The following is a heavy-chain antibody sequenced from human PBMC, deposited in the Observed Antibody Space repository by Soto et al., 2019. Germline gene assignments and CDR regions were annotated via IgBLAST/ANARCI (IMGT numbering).Heavy chain of an antibody. V-gene: IGHV1-69*12. D-gene: IGHD2-2*01. CDR3: ARDKGRQQVGGNYYYNMDV. CDR1: GGTFRTSA. J-gene: IGHJ6*01. CDR2: IMPVFPTA. Sequence: QVQLVQSGAEVKKPGSSVKVSCKTSGGTFRTSAISWVRQAPGQGLEWMGGIMPVFPTADYAQKFQGRVTITAAESTSTAYVELSSLQSEDTAVDYWARDKGRQQVGGNYYYNMDVWGQGTTVTVSS.